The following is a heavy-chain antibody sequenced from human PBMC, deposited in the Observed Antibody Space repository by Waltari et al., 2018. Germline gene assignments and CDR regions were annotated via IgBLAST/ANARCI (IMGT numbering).Heavy chain of an antibody. D-gene: IGHD6-13*01. CDR2: INHSGST. V-gene: IGHV4-34*01. Sequence: QVQLQQWGAGLLKPSETLSLTCAVYGGSFSGYYWSWIRQPPGKGLEGIGEINHSGSTNYNPSRTRRVTISVDTSRNQFSLKLSSVTAADTAVYYGASERTGGQQPDYWGQGTLVTVSS. CDR3: ASERTGGQQPDY. J-gene: IGHJ4*02. CDR1: GGSFSGYY.